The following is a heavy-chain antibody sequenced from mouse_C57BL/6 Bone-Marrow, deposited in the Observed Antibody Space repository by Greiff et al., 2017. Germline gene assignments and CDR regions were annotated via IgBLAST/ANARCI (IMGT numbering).Heavy chain of an antibody. Sequence: QVQLQQPGAELVRPGTSVKLSCKASGYTFTSYWMHWVKQRPGQGLDWIGVIDPSDSYTNYNQKFKGKATLTVDTSSSTAYMQLSSLTSEDSAVYYCARGPYYSNYDAMDYWGQGTSVTVSS. V-gene: IGHV1-59*01. CDR1: GYTFTSYW. D-gene: IGHD2-5*01. J-gene: IGHJ4*01. CDR2: IDPSDSYT. CDR3: ARGPYYSNYDAMDY.